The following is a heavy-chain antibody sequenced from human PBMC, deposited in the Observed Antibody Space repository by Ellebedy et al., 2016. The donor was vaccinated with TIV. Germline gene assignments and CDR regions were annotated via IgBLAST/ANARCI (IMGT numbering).Heavy chain of an antibody. CDR3: ARGGARLGV. D-gene: IGHD6-6*01. V-gene: IGHV4-59*13. CDR2: ISYTGNT. Sequence: SETLSLTXAVSGGCFNSYYWTWIRQPPGKGLEWIGSISYTGNTNYNPSLKSRVTMSVDTPKKLFSVKLTSMTAADTAVYYCARGGARLGVWGKGTTVTVSS. J-gene: IGHJ6*04. CDR1: GGCFNSYY.